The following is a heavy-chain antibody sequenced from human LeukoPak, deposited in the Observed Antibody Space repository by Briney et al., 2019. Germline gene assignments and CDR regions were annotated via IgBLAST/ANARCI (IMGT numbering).Heavy chain of an antibody. CDR2: ISYDGSNK. D-gene: IGHD3-22*01. CDR1: GFTFSSYA. Sequence: SGGSLRLSCAASGFTFSSYAMHWVRQAPGKGLEWVAVISYDGSNKYYADSVKGRFTISRDNSKNTLYLQMNSLRAEDTAVYYCARVGYYDSSGYRAFDIWGQGTMVTVSS. V-gene: IGHV3-30*04. J-gene: IGHJ3*02. CDR3: ARVGYYDSSGYRAFDI.